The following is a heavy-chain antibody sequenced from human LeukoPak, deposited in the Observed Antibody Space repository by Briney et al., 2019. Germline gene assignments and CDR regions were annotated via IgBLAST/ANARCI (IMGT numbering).Heavy chain of an antibody. CDR2: IYTSGST. J-gene: IGHJ2*01. CDR3: ARTPYYDFWSGYYQYWYFDL. D-gene: IGHD3-3*01. CDR1: GGSISSYY. Sequence: SETLSLTCTISGGSISSYYWSWIRQPAGKGLEWIGRIYTSGSTNYNPSLKSRVTISVDTSKKQFSLKLSSVTAADTAVYYCARTPYYDFWSGYYQYWYFDLWGRGTLVTVSS. V-gene: IGHV4-4*07.